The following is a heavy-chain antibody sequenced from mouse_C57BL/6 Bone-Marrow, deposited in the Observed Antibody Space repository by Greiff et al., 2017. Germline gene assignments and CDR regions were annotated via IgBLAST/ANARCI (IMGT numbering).Heavy chain of an antibody. CDR3: APGGYLFAY. CDR1: GFSLTSYG. Sequence: QVQLQQSGPGLVQPSQSLSITCTVSGFSLTSYGVHWVRQSPGKGLEWLGVIWRGGSTDYNAAFISRLSISKDNSKSQVFFKMNSLQADDTAIYYCAPGGYLFAYWGQGTLVTVSA. V-gene: IGHV2-2*01. D-gene: IGHD2-2*01. CDR2: IWRGGST. J-gene: IGHJ3*01.